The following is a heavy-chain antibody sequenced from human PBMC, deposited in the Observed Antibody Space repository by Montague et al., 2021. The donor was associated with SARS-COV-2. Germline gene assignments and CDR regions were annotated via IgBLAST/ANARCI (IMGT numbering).Heavy chain of an antibody. CDR2: IKPYGTST. D-gene: IGHD3-10*01. V-gene: IGHV3-74*01. CDR1: GFTFRSYW. J-gene: IGHJ4*02. Sequence: SLRLSFSASGFTFRSYWMHWVHQVPGRGPIWVSRIKPYGTSTHYAASVKGRFTISRDNAKNTLSLQLNNLRAEDTAVYYCVRPLWFGDSDYFFDYWGQGTLGTVSS. CDR3: VRPLWFGDSDYFFDY.